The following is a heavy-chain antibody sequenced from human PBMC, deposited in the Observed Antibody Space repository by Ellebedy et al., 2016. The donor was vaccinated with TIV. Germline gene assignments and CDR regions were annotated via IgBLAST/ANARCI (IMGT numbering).Heavy chain of an antibody. CDR3: ARDTVEVPSGDAFDI. J-gene: IGHJ3*02. V-gene: IGHV3-7*04. D-gene: IGHD2-2*01. Sequence: GESLKISCGASGFTFSRFWMAWLRQAPGKGLEYVAHIKYDEIEKYHMDSVKGRFTISRDNARNSVYLQMNSLRVDDTAIYYCARDTVEVPSGDAFDIWGQGTMVTVSS. CDR2: IKYDEIEK. CDR1: GFTFSRFW.